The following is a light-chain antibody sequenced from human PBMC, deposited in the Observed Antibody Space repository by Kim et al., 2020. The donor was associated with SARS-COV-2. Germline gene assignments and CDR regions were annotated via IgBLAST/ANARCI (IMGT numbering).Light chain of an antibody. CDR2: ASS. CDR1: HSVSTN. V-gene: IGKV3-15*01. Sequence: APGDRATLSCRASHSVSTNLAWYQQKPGQAPRLLIYASSTRATGIPARFSGSGSGTEFTLTISSLQSEDFAVYFCLQYNNWPLWTFGQGTKVDIK. CDR3: LQYNNWPLWT. J-gene: IGKJ1*01.